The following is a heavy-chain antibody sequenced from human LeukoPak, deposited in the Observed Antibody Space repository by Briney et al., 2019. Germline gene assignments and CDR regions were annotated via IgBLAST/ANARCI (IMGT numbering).Heavy chain of an antibody. Sequence: PGGSLRLSCAASGFTFTSYAMTWVRQAPGKGLEYISSISYSGRSTYYADSVKGRFTISRDNSKNTLYLQMNSLRAEDTALYYCAKDKAAWGSGEYFDYWGQGTLVTVSS. D-gene: IGHD7-27*01. CDR1: GFTFTSYA. V-gene: IGHV3-23*01. CDR3: AKDKAAWGSGEYFDY. CDR2: ISYSGRST. J-gene: IGHJ4*02.